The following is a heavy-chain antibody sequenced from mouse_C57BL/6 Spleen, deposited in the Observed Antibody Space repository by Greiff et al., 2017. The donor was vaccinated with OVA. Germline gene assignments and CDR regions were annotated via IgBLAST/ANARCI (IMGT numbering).Heavy chain of an antibody. Sequence: QVQLKQSGAELVKPGASVKISCKASGYAFSSYWMNWVKQRPGKGLEWIGQIYPGDGDTNYNGKFKGKATLTADKSSSTAYMQLSSLTSEDSAVYFCARSAGYYNYYAMDYWGQGTSVTVSS. CDR1: GYAFSSYW. CDR3: ARSAGYYNYYAMDY. J-gene: IGHJ4*01. D-gene: IGHD2-3*01. CDR2: IYPGDGDT. V-gene: IGHV1-80*01.